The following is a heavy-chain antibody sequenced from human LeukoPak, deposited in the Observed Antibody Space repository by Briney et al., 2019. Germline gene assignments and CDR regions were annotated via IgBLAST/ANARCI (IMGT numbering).Heavy chain of an antibody. V-gene: IGHV3-23*01. CDR1: GFTFSSYA. CDR2: ISGSGGST. CDR3: ATLALGGKHRAHDAFDI. D-gene: IGHD1-26*01. J-gene: IGHJ3*02. Sequence: GGSLRLSCAASGFTFSSYAMSWVRQAPGKGLEWVSAISGSGGSTYYADSVKGRFTISRDNSKNTLYLQMNSLRAEDTAVYYCATLALGGKHRAHDAFDIWGQGTMVTVSS.